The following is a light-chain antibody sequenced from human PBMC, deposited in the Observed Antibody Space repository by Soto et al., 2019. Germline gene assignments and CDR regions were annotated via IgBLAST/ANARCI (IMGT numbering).Light chain of an antibody. CDR2: DVS. CDR1: SSDVGGYNY. Sequence: QSALTQPASVSGSPGQSITISCTGTSSDVGGYNYVSWYQQHPGKAPKFMIYDVSNRPSGVSNRFSGSKSGNTASLTISGLQAEDEADYYCSSYTSSSTYVVFGGGTKLTV. CDR3: SSYTSSSTYVV. J-gene: IGLJ2*01. V-gene: IGLV2-14*03.